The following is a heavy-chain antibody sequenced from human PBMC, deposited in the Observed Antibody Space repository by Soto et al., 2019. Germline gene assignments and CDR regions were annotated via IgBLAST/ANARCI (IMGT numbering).Heavy chain of an antibody. Sequence: PGGSLRLSCAASGFTFSSYAMHWVRQAPGKGLEYVSGISSNGVGTYYANSVQGRFTISRDNSKNTVYLQMGSLRPEGMAVYYCARRARPDSYYMDFWGKGTMVTVSS. J-gene: IGHJ6*03. D-gene: IGHD6-6*01. V-gene: IGHV3-64*01. CDR3: ARRARPDSYYMDF. CDR1: GFTFSSYA. CDR2: ISSNGVGT.